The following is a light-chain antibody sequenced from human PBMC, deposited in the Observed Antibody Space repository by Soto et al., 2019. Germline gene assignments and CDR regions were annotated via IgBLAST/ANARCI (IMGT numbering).Light chain of an antibody. Sequence: DIQMTQSPSTLSASVGDRVTITCRASQNIANWLAWYQQKPGKTPDLLIYDVSSLESGVPLRFSGSGSGTEFTLTISSLQTDVSATYYCQQYNDEPWTFGQGTKVEIK. CDR2: DVS. CDR3: QQYNDEPWT. CDR1: QNIANW. J-gene: IGKJ1*01. V-gene: IGKV1-5*01.